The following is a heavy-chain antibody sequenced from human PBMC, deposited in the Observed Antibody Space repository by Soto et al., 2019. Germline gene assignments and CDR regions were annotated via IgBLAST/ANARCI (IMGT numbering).Heavy chain of an antibody. V-gene: IGHV3-74*01. CDR1: GFTFSSYW. D-gene: IGHD6-19*01. Sequence: PGGSLRLSCAASGFTFSSYWMHWVRQAPGKGLVWVSRINSDGSSTSYADSVKGRFTISRDNAKNTLYLQMNSLRAEDTAVYHCARDQQQWLVHYFDYWGQGTLVTVSS. J-gene: IGHJ4*02. CDR2: INSDGSST. CDR3: ARDQQQWLVHYFDY.